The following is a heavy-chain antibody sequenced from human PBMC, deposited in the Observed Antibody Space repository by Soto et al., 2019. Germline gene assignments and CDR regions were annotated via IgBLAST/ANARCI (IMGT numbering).Heavy chain of an antibody. Sequence: GESLKISCKGSGYSFTSYWINWVRQMPGKGLEWMGIIYPGDSDTRYSPSFQGQVTISADKSISTAYLQRSSLKASDTAMYHCTRRPTVGSFGMDVWGQGPRVTVSS. J-gene: IGHJ6*02. V-gene: IGHV5-51*01. CDR2: IYPGDSDT. D-gene: IGHD3-10*01. CDR3: TRRPTVGSFGMDV. CDR1: GYSFTSYW.